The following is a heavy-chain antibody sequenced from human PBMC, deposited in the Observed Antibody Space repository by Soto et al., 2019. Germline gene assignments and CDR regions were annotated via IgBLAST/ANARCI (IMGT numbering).Heavy chain of an antibody. CDR2: ISAYNGNT. D-gene: IGHD5-18*01. J-gene: IGHJ6*02. V-gene: IGHV1-18*01. Sequence: QVQLVQSGAEVKKPGASVKVSCKASGYTFTSYGISWVRQAPGQGLEWMGWISAYNGNTNYAQKLQGRVTMTTDTSTSTAYMELRSLRSDDTAVYYCASATDTAMAQEYYYYYYGMDVWGQGTTVTVSS. CDR3: ASATDTAMAQEYYYYYYGMDV. CDR1: GYTFTSYG.